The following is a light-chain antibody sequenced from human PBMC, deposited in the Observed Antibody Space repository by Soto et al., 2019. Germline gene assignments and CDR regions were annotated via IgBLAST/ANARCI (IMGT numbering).Light chain of an antibody. CDR1: QGIRND. CDR3: LQDYSYRTWT. CDR2: AAS. V-gene: IGKV1-6*01. Sequence: AIPMTQSPSSLSASVGDRVTITCRASQGIRNDLGWYQQKPGKAPKLLIYAASSLQSGVPSRFSGSGSGTDFTLTISSLQPEDFATYYCLQDYSYRTWTFGQGTKVEIK. J-gene: IGKJ1*01.